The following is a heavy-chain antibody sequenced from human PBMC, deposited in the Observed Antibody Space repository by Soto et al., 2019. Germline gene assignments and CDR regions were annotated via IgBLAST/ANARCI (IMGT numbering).Heavy chain of an antibody. CDR2: IYPGDSDT. Sequence: GESLKISCKGSGYRFTNYWIGWVRQMPGRGLEWMGIIYPGDSDTRYSPSFQGQVTISADKSISTAYLQWSSLKASDTAIYYCVREEYCDSSDCLRSPFQHWGEGTLVTVSS. CDR1: GYRFTNYW. D-gene: IGHD2-21*01. J-gene: IGHJ1*01. V-gene: IGHV5-51*01. CDR3: VREEYCDSSDCLRSPFQH.